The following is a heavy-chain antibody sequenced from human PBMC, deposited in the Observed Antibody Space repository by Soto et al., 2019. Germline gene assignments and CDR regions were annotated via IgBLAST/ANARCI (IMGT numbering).Heavy chain of an antibody. J-gene: IGHJ5*02. CDR3: ARIYCTTSTCDSWLDP. D-gene: IGHD2-2*01. V-gene: IGHV5-10-1*01. CDR1: GYTFATFW. Sequence: GESLKISCTGFGYTFATFWISWVRQMPGKGLEWMGRIDPRDSYVDYSPSVQGHVTISVDKSTSTAHLQWGSLKASDSAIYYCARIYCTTSTCDSWLDPWGQGTLVTVSS. CDR2: IDPRDSYV.